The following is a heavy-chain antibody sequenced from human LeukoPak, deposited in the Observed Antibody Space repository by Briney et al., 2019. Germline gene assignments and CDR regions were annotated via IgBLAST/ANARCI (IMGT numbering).Heavy chain of an antibody. J-gene: IGHJ4*02. V-gene: IGHV3-74*01. CDR1: GFTFSRYW. D-gene: IGHD1-7*01. Sequence: PGGSLRLSGAASGFTFSRYWMHWVRQGPGKGLEWLSRIYSDGSITTYVDSVEGRFTISRDKARNTLYLQMNSLRAEDTAVYYCARGGLVELQSPQDYWGQGTLVTVSS. CDR2: IYSDGSIT. CDR3: ARGGLVELQSPQDY.